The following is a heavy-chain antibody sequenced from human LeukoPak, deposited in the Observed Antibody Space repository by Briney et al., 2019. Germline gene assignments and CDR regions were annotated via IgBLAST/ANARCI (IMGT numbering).Heavy chain of an antibody. CDR2: IKQDGSEK. V-gene: IGHV3-7*01. D-gene: IGHD2-21*02. CDR3: ARDQYCGGDCYSRADY. CDR1: GFTFDNYW. J-gene: IGHJ4*02. Sequence: GGSLRLSCTASGFTFDNYWMTWVRQPPGKGLEWVANIKQDGSEKYYVDSVKGRFTISRDNAKNSLHLQMNSLRAEDTAVYYCARDQYCGGDCYSRADYWGQGTLVTVSS.